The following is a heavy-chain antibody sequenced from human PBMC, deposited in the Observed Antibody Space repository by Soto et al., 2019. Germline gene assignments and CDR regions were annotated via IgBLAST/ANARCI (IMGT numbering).Heavy chain of an antibody. CDR1: GFLFRDYW. CDR2: INQGGSEK. J-gene: IGHJ4*02. Sequence: EVQLVESGGGLVQPGGSLRLSCAASGFLFRDYWMTWVRQVPGKGLEWVANINQGGSEKCYMDSVKGRFTISRDNAKNSLDLQMNSLGADDTAVYYCARDPWDYWGQGTLVTVSS. V-gene: IGHV3-7*01. CDR3: ARDPWDY.